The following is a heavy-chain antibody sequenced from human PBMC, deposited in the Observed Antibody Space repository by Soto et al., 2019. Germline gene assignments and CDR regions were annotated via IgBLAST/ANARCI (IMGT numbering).Heavy chain of an antibody. CDR2: ITSTSSTI. CDR3: ARDQDLALY. V-gene: IGHV3-48*02. J-gene: IGHJ4*02. CDR1: GFTFSIYS. Sequence: GGSLRLSCAASGFTFSIYSMNWVRQAPGKGLEWVSYITSTSSTIYYADSVKGRFTISRDNGKNSLYLQMDSLRDEDTASYYCARDQDLALYWGQGTLVTVSS.